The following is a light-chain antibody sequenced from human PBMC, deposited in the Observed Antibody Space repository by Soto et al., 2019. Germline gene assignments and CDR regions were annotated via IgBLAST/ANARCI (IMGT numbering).Light chain of an antibody. CDR2: GAS. Sequence: EIVMTQSPATLSVSPGERATLSCRASQSVGNYLAWYQQKPGQAPRLLIYGASTRATGIPARFSGSGSGTEFTLTISSLQSEDFAVYYCHQYNNWPLTFGGGAKVGIK. J-gene: IGKJ4*01. V-gene: IGKV3-15*01. CDR3: HQYNNWPLT. CDR1: QSVGNY.